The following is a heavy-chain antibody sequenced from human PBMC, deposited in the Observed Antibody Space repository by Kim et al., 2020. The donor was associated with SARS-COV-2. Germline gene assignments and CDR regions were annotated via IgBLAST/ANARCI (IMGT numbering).Heavy chain of an antibody. D-gene: IGHD3-16*02. CDR1: GFTFSSYE. CDR2: ISSSGSTI. J-gene: IGHJ4*02. CDR3: ARDSGYDYVWGSYRPLDY. Sequence: GGSLRLSCAASGFTFSSYEMNWVRQAPGKGLEWVSYISSSGSTIYYADSVKGRFTISRDNAKNSLYLQMNSLRAEDTAVYYCARDSGYDYVWGSYRPLDYWGQGTLVTVSS. V-gene: IGHV3-48*03.